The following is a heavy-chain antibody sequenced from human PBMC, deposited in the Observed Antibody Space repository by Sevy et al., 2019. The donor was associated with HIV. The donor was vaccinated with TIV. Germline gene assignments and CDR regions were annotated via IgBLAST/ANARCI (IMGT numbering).Heavy chain of an antibody. V-gene: IGHV3-21*01. Sequence: GGSLRLSCAASGFTFCSYSMNWVRQAPGKGLEWVSSISSSSSYIYYADSVKGRFTISRDNAKNSLYLQMNSLRAEDTAVYYCASLDYYGSGSYFVSYYGMDVWGQGTTVTVSS. CDR2: ISSSSSYI. CDR1: GFTFCSYS. J-gene: IGHJ6*01. CDR3: ASLDYYGSGSYFVSYYGMDV. D-gene: IGHD3-10*01.